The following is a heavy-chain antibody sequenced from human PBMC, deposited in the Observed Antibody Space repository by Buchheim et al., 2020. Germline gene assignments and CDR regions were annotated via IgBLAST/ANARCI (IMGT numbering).Heavy chain of an antibody. CDR3: ARANCGGDCYPNGFDP. CDR1: GFSFPNYA. Sequence: EVQLLESGGGLVQSGGSLRLSCAASGFSFPNYAMTWVRQAPGKGLEWVSTVRGGGTDTYYADSVKGRFTISRDNSKNTLYLQMNSLMDEDSAIYVCARANCGGDCYPNGFDPWGQGTL. V-gene: IGHV3-23*01. J-gene: IGHJ5*02. CDR2: VRGGGTDT. D-gene: IGHD2-21*02.